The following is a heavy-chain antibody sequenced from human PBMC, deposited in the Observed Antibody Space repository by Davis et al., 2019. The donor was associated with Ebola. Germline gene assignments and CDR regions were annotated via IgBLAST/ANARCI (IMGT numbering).Heavy chain of an antibody. CDR2: IYYSGST. J-gene: IGHJ6*02. CDR1: GGSISSGGYY. CDR3: ARITGTTSHYYYGMDV. D-gene: IGHD1-7*01. Sequence: SETLSLTCTVSGGSISSGGYYWSWIRQHPGKGLEWIGYIYYSGSTYYNPSLKSRVTISVDTSKNQFSLKLSSVTAVDTAVYYCARITGTTSHYYYGMDVWGQGTTVTVSS. V-gene: IGHV4-31*03.